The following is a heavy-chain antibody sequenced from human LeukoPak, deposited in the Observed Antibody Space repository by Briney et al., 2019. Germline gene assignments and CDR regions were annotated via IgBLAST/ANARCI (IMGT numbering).Heavy chain of an antibody. V-gene: IGHV1-2*02. CDR1: GYTFTGYY. CDR3: TIIPNVILFTHYFEY. D-gene: IGHD2-21*01. CDR2: INPNSGGT. J-gene: IGHJ4*02. Sequence: ASVKVSCKASGYTFTGYYMHWVRQAPGQGLEWMGWINPNSGGTNYAQKFQGRVTITADEPSRTAYMELTYLRSDDTAVYYCTIIPNVILFTHYFEYWGQGTLVTVSS.